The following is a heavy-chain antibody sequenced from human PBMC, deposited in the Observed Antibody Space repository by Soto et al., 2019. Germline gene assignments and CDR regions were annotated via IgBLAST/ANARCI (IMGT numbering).Heavy chain of an antibody. V-gene: IGHV1-8*01. CDR3: ASGSTSTSVYYYYYYMDV. J-gene: IGHJ6*03. D-gene: IGHD2-2*01. CDR2: MNPNSGNT. CDR1: GYTFTSYD. Sequence: QVQLVQSGAEVKKPGASVKVSCKASGYTFTSYDINWVRQATGQGLEWMGWMNPNSGNTGYAQKFQGRVTMTRNTSISTAYMELSSLRSEDTAVYYCASGSTSTSVYYYYYYMDVWAKGPRSPSP.